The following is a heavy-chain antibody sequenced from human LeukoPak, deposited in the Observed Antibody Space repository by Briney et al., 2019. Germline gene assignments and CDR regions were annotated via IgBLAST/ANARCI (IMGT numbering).Heavy chain of an antibody. Sequence: PSETLSLTCTVSGGSISSYYWSWIRQPPGKGLEWIGYTYYSGSTNYNPSLKSRVTISVDTSKNQFSLKLSSVTAADTAVYYCARDTRGYCSGGSCSMFDYWGQGTLVTVSS. J-gene: IGHJ4*02. CDR2: TYYSGST. D-gene: IGHD2-15*01. V-gene: IGHV4-59*01. CDR3: ARDTRGYCSGGSCSMFDY. CDR1: GGSISSYY.